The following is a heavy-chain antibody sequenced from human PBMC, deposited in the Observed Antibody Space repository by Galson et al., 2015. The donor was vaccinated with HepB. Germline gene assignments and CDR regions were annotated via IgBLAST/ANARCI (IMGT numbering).Heavy chain of an antibody. CDR1: GFTFSSYG. D-gene: IGHD3-16*01. CDR3: AKVYVMGPWEGENDAFDI. Sequence: SLRLSCAASGFTFSSYGIHWVRQAPGKGLEWVAVISYDGSNKYYADSVKGRFTISRDNSKNTLYLQMNSLRAEDTAVYYCAKVYVMGPWEGENDAFDIWGQGTMVTVSS. CDR2: ISYDGSNK. V-gene: IGHV3-30*18. J-gene: IGHJ3*02.